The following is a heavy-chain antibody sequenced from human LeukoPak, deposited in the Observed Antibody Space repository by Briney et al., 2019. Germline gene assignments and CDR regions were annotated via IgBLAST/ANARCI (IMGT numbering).Heavy chain of an antibody. CDR1: GFTFSSYS. Sequence: GGSLRLSCAASGFTFSSYSMNWVRQAPGKGLEWVSSISSSSSYIYYADSVKGRFTISRDNAKNSLYLQMNRLRAEDTAVYYCASLVPLYYFDYWGQGTLVTVSS. D-gene: IGHD3-10*01. J-gene: IGHJ4*02. CDR3: ASLVPLYYFDY. CDR2: ISSSSSYI. V-gene: IGHV3-21*01.